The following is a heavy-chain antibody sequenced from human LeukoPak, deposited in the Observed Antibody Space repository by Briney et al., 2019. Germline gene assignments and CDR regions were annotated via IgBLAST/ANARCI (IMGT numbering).Heavy chain of an antibody. Sequence: GGSLRLSCAASGFTFSNYGMSWVRQAPGKGLEWVSAISGSGSNTYYADSVKGRFTISRDNSKNTLSLQMNNLRDGDTAVYYCAKDLSPAAAWGQGTLVTVSS. V-gene: IGHV3-23*01. J-gene: IGHJ5*02. CDR2: ISGSGSNT. CDR1: GFTFSNYG. D-gene: IGHD6-25*01. CDR3: AKDLSPAAA.